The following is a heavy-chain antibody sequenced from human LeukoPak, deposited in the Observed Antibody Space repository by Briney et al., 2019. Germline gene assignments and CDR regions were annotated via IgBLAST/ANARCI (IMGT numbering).Heavy chain of an antibody. D-gene: IGHD4-17*01. J-gene: IGHJ5*02. V-gene: IGHV4-34*01. Sequence: SETLSLTCDVYGGSFSGYYWSWIRQPPEKGLEWIGEINHSGSTNYNPSLKSRVTISVDTSKNQFSLKLSSVTAADTAVYYCARRSYAGWFDPWGQGTLVTVSS. CDR2: INHSGST. CDR1: GGSFSGYY. CDR3: ARRSYAGWFDP.